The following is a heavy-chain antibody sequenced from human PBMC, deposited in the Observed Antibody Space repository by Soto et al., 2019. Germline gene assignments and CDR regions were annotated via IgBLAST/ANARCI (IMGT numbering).Heavy chain of an antibody. D-gene: IGHD4-17*01. CDR3: ASDDGPPTMTGDYYHYCLDV. Sequence: PSETLSLTCAVSGGSISDYYWSWIRQPPGKGLEWIGYIYYGGSTNYSPSLKSRVTISLNTSKSQFYMTLTSVTAADTAVYYCASDDGPPTMTGDYYHYCLDVWGQGTTVTVSS. CDR2: IYYGGST. V-gene: IGHV4-59*01. J-gene: IGHJ6*02. CDR1: GGSISDYY.